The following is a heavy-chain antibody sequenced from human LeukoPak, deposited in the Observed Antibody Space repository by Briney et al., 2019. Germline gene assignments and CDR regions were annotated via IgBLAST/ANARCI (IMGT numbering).Heavy chain of an antibody. D-gene: IGHD6-19*01. Sequence: ASVKVSCKASGYTFTSYAMHWVRQAPGQRLEWMGWINAGNGNTKYSQKFQGRVTITRDTSASTAYMELSSLRSEDTAVYYCARDRKNSIAVAGTFNYWGQGTLVTVSS. CDR3: ARDRKNSIAVAGTFNY. CDR2: INAGNGNT. J-gene: IGHJ4*02. CDR1: GYTFTSYA. V-gene: IGHV1-3*01.